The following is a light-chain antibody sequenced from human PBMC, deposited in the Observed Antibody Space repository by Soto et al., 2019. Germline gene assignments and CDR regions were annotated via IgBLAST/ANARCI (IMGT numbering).Light chain of an antibody. Sequence: QLVLTQPPSASASLGASVTLTCTLSNGYSNYKVDWYQQRPGKGPRFVMRVGTGGIVGSKGDGIPDRFSVLGSGLNRYLTIKNIQEEDESDYHCGADHGSGSNFVVVFGGGTKLTVL. CDR3: GADHGSGSNFVVV. V-gene: IGLV9-49*01. CDR1: NGYSNYK. CDR2: VGTGGIVG. J-gene: IGLJ2*01.